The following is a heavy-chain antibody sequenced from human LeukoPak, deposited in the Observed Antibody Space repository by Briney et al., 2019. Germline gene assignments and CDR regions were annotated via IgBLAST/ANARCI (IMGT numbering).Heavy chain of an antibody. CDR3: ARGVYSSSWIGAEYFQH. V-gene: IGHV4-59*01. D-gene: IGHD6-13*01. J-gene: IGHJ1*01. CDR1: GGSISSYY. Sequence: KTSETLSLTCTVSGGSISSYYWSWIRQPPGKGLEWIGYIYYSGSTNYSPSLKSRVTISVDTSKNQFSLKLSSVTAADTAVYYCARGVYSSSWIGAEYFQHWGQGTLVTVSS. CDR2: IYYSGST.